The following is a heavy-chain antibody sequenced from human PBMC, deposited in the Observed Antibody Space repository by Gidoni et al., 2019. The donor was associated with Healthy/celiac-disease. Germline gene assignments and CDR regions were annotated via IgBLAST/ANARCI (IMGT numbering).Heavy chain of an antibody. D-gene: IGHD1-1*01. CDR1: GGSISSGGYS. Sequence: QLQLQESGSGLVKPSQTLSLTCAVPGGSISSGGYSWSWTRQPPGKGLEWIGYIYQSGSTYYNPSLKSRVTISVDRSKNQFSLKLSSVTAADTAVYYCARGYPLGWFDPWGQGTLVTVSS. V-gene: IGHV4-30-2*01. J-gene: IGHJ5*02. CDR3: ARGYPLGWFDP. CDR2: IYQSGST.